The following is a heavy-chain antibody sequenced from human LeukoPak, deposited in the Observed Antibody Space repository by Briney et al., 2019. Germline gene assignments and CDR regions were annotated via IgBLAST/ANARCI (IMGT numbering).Heavy chain of an antibody. J-gene: IGHJ4*02. Sequence: PSETLSLTCTVSGVSIRSSTYYWGWIRQPPGKGLDWIGNVYYSGSTYYNPSLKSRVTISVDTSKNQISRKLNSVTAADTAVYYCARQAISGYDPPPFDSWGQGTLVTVSS. V-gene: IGHV4-39*01. CDR3: ARQAISGYDPPPFDS. CDR2: VYYSGST. CDR1: GVSIRSSTYY. D-gene: IGHD5-12*01.